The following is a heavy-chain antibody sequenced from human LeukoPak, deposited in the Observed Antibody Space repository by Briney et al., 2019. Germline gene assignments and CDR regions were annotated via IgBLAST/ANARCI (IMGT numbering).Heavy chain of an antibody. J-gene: IGHJ4*02. D-gene: IGHD3-3*01. V-gene: IGHV4-34*01. CDR3: ARAQPYDFWSGYTFDY. Sequence: PGGSLRLSCAASGFTFSSYAMSWVRQAPGKGLEWIGEINHSGSTNYNPSLKSRVTISVDTSKNQFSLKLSSVTAADTAVYYCARAQPYDFWSGYTFDYWGQGTLVTVSS. CDR2: INHSGST. CDR1: GFTFSSYA.